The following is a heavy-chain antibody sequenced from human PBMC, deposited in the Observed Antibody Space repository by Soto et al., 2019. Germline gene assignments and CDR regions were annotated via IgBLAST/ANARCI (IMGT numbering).Heavy chain of an antibody. V-gene: IGHV3-33*01. D-gene: IGHD6-19*01. CDR1: GFTFSNYG. CDR2: IWYDGSNK. J-gene: IGHJ5*02. CDR3: ASDGTSSSGWFSA. Sequence: QVQLVESGGGVVQPGRSLRLSCAASGFTFSNYGMHWVRQAPGKGLEWVAVIWYDGSNKYYADSVKGRFTISRDNSKKTLYLQMNSLRAEDTAVYYCASDGTSSSGWFSAWGQGTLVTVSS.